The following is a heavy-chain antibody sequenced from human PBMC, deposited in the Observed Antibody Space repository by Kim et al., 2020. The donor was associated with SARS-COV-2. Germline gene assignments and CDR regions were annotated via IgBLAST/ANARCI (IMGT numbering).Heavy chain of an antibody. V-gene: IGHV4-4*07. CDR2: IYATGST. J-gene: IGHJ5*02. CDR3: ARDYYDSGTVSSGGWFDP. Sequence: SETLSLTCTVSGGSISSYYWCWIRQPAEKELEWIGRIYATGSTIYNPSLKSRVTMSVDTSKNQFSLKLSSVTAADTAVYYCARDYYDSGTVSSGGWFDPWGQGTLVTVSS. CDR1: GGSISSYY. D-gene: IGHD3-10*01.